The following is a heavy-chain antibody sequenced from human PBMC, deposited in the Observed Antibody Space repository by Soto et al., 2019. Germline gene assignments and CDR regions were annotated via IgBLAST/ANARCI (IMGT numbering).Heavy chain of an antibody. Sequence: VKVSCKASGGTFSSYAISWVRQAPGQGLEWMGGIIPIFGTANYAQKFQGRVTITADESTSTAYMELSSLRSEDTAVYYCAASDYDSSGPTHPSLDYWGQGTLVTVSS. D-gene: IGHD3-22*01. J-gene: IGHJ4*02. CDR2: IIPIFGTA. V-gene: IGHV1-69*01. CDR3: AASDYDSSGPTHPSLDY. CDR1: GGTFSSYA.